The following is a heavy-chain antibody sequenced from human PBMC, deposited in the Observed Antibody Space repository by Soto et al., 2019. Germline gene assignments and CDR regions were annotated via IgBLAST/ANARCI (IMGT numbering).Heavy chain of an antibody. D-gene: IGHD3-10*02. V-gene: IGHV1-3*01. CDR2: INAGNGNT. CDR1: GYTFTSYA. Sequence: GASVKVSCKASGYTFTSYAMHWVRQAPGQRLEWMGWINAGNGNTKYSQKFQGRVTITRDTSASTAYMELSSLRSEDTAVYYCARDLGSEMATFMWPYYYYYGMDVCGQGSTVPVS. J-gene: IGHJ6*02. CDR3: ARDLGSEMATFMWPYYYYYGMDV.